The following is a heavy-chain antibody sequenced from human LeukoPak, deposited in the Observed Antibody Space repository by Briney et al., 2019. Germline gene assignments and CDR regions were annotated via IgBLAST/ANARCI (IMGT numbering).Heavy chain of an antibody. Sequence: SETLSLTCTVSGGSINNYYWSWIRQPPGKGLEWIAYIYETGHTGYNPSLKARVTISLDTSKNQFSLKLNSVTAADTAVYYCARHFLRGGFDSWGQGTLVAVSS. CDR2: IYETGHT. CDR1: GGSINNYY. V-gene: IGHV4-59*08. CDR3: ARHFLRGGFDS. D-gene: IGHD5-12*01. J-gene: IGHJ4*02.